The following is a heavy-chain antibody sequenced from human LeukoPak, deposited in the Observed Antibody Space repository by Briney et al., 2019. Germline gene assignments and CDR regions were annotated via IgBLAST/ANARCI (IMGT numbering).Heavy chain of an antibody. J-gene: IGHJ4*02. Sequence: GGSLRLSCAASGFTFSSYAMSWVRQAPGKGLEWVSAISGSGGSTYYADSVKGRFTISRDNSKNTLYLQMNSLRAEDTAVYYCAKFSTVSGWYIDYFDYWGQGTLVTVSS. CDR1: GFTFSSYA. CDR3: AKFSTVSGWYIDYFDY. CDR2: ISGSGGST. V-gene: IGHV3-23*01. D-gene: IGHD6-19*01.